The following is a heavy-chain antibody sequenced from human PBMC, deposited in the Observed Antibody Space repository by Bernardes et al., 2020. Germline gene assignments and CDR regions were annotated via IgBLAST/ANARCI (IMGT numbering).Heavy chain of an antibody. CDR2: ISGSGVRT. CDR1: GFTFTKYA. CDR3: AKALVVVAPSDYYYGLDV. V-gene: IGHV3-23*01. Sequence: GGSLRLSCAASGFTFTKYAMTWVRQAPGKGLEWVAAISGSGVRTYYRDSVKGRFTISRDNSKNALYLQMDSLRVEDTAVYHCAKALVVVAPSDYYYGLDVRGQGTTVIVSS. J-gene: IGHJ6*02. D-gene: IGHD2-21*01.